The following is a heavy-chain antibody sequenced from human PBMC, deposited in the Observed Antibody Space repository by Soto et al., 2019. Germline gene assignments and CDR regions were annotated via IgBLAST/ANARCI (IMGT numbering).Heavy chain of an antibody. CDR3: AIVPRGSIIAVAGTEFTY. J-gene: IGHJ4*02. V-gene: IGHV4-34*01. Sequence: SETLSLTCAVYGGSFSGYYWSWIRQPPGKGLEWIGEINHSGSTNYNPSLKSRVTISVDTSKNQFSLKLSSVTAADTAVYYCAIVPRGSIIAVAGTEFTYWGQGTLVTVSS. D-gene: IGHD6-19*01. CDR1: GGSFSGYY. CDR2: INHSGST.